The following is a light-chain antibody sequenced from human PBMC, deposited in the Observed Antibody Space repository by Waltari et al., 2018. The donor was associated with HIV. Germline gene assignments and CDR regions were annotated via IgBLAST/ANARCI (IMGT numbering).Light chain of an antibody. V-gene: IGLV2-14*01. CDR3: SSYTSSSTLYVV. CDR2: EVS. J-gene: IGLJ2*01. CDR1: SSDVGGYNY. Sequence: QSALTQPASVSGSPGQSITISCTGTSSDVGGYNYVSWYQQHPGKAPKLMIYEVSNRPSGVSNLFSGSKSGNTASLTISVLQAEDEADYYCSSYTSSSTLYVVFGGGTKLTVL.